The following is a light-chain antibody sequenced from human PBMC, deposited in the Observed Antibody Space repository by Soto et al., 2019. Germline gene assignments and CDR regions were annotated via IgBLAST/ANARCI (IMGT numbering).Light chain of an antibody. Sequence: EIVMTQSPATLSVSPGERATLSCRASQSVSSNLAWYQQIPGQAPRLLIYGASTRATGIPARFSASGSGTEFTLTISSLQSEDFAVYYCQQYSIWPPMYTFGQGTNLEIK. CDR2: GAS. CDR1: QSVSSN. CDR3: QQYSIWPPMYT. J-gene: IGKJ2*01. V-gene: IGKV3-15*01.